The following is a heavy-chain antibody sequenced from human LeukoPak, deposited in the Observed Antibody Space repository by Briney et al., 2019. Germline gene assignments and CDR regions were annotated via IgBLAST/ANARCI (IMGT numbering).Heavy chain of an antibody. Sequence: GGSLRLSCAASGFTFSDYWMHWVRRAPGKGLEWVSYISSSSSTIYYADSVKGRFTISRDNAKNSLYLQMNGLRAEDTAVYYCARGSTYYDSSGQVPFDYWGQGTLVTVSS. CDR1: GFTFSDYW. V-gene: IGHV3-48*01. CDR2: ISSSSSTI. D-gene: IGHD3-22*01. CDR3: ARGSTYYDSSGQVPFDY. J-gene: IGHJ4*02.